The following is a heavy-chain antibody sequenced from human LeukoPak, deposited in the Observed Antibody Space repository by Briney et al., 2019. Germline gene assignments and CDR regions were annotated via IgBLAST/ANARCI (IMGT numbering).Heavy chain of an antibody. CDR3: ASLYYDILTGYYSA. CDR2: INHSGST. CDR1: GGSFSGYY. V-gene: IGHV4-34*01. J-gene: IGHJ5*02. Sequence: SGTLSLTCAVYGGSFSGYYWSWIRQPPGKGLEWIGEINHSGSTNYNPSLKSRVTISVDTSKNQFSLKLSSVTAADTAVYYCASLYYDILTGYYSAWGQGTLVTVSS. D-gene: IGHD3-9*01.